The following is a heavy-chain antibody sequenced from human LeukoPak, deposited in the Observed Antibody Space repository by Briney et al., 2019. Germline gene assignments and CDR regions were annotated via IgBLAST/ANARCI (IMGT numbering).Heavy chain of an antibody. J-gene: IGHJ4*02. D-gene: IGHD1-26*01. Sequence: GSLRLSCAASGVSFSTYGMHWVRQAPGKGLEWVAVISDDGSNKYYADSVKGRFTISRDNAKKSLYLQMNSLRVEDTGVYYCASWGEGALDNWGQGTLVTVSS. CDR2: ISDDGSNK. CDR1: GVSFSTYG. CDR3: ASWGEGALDN. V-gene: IGHV3-30*03.